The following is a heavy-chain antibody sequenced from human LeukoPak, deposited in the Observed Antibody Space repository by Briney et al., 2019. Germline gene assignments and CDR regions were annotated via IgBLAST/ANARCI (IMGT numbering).Heavy chain of an antibody. Sequence: GASVKVSCKASGYTITSYYMHWVRQAPGQGLEWMGWINPNSGGTNYAQKFQGRVTMTRDTSISTAYMELSRLRSDDTAVYYCARDRVPPLAARPFGWFDPWGQGTLVTVSS. J-gene: IGHJ5*02. CDR2: INPNSGGT. CDR3: ARDRVPPLAARPFGWFDP. CDR1: GYTITSYY. D-gene: IGHD6-6*01. V-gene: IGHV1-2*02.